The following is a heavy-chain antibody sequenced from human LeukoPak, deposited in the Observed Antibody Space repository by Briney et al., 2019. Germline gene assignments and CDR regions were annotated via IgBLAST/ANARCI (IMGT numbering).Heavy chain of an antibody. Sequence: ASVKVSCKASGGTFSSYAISWVRQAPGQGLEWMGRISPNSGDTNYAQKFQGRVTMTRDTSISTAYMELSSLRSDDTAVYYCTRRENDYWGQGTLVTVSS. CDR3: TRRENDY. CDR1: GGTFSSYA. CDR2: ISPNSGDT. V-gene: IGHV1-2*06. D-gene: IGHD5-24*01. J-gene: IGHJ4*02.